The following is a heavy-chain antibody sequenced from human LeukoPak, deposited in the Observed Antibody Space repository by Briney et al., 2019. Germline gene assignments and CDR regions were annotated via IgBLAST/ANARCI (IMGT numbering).Heavy chain of an antibody. Sequence: GGSLRLSCAASGFTFSSYSMNWVRQAPGKGLEWVSYISSSGSTIYYADSVKGRFTISRDNAKNSLYLQMNSLRAEDTAVYYCARHSRHRMVRGLGWFDPWGQGTLVTVSS. D-gene: IGHD3-10*01. CDR1: GFTFSSYS. CDR2: ISSSGSTI. J-gene: IGHJ5*02. CDR3: ARHSRHRMVRGLGWFDP. V-gene: IGHV3-48*01.